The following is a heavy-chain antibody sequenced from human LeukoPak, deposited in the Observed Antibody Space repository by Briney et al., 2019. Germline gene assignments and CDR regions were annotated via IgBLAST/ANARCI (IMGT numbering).Heavy chain of an antibody. J-gene: IGHJ5*02. Sequence: SVKVSCKASGGTFTSYAISWVRQAPGQGLEWMGGIIPIFGTANYAQKFQGRVTITTDESTSTAYMELSSLRSEDTAVYYCAREGDSSSPDLNWFDPWGQGTLVTVSS. D-gene: IGHD6-6*01. CDR3: AREGDSSSPDLNWFDP. V-gene: IGHV1-69*05. CDR2: IIPIFGTA. CDR1: GGTFTSYA.